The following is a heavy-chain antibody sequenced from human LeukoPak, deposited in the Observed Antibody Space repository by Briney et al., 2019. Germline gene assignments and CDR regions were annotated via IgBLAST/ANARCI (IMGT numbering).Heavy chain of an antibody. CDR2: IIPIFGTA. Sequence: SVTVSCKASGGTFSSYAISWVRQAPGQGLEWMGGIIPIFGTANYAQKFQGRVTITTDESTSTAYMELSSLRSEDTAVYYCARGGIYCSGGSCYFNWGQGTLVTVSS. D-gene: IGHD2-15*01. CDR1: GGTFSSYA. V-gene: IGHV1-69*05. CDR3: ARGGIYCSGGSCYFN. J-gene: IGHJ4*02.